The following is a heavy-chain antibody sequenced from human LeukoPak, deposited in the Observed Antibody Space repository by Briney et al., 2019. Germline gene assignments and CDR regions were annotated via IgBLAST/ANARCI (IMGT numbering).Heavy chain of an antibody. D-gene: IGHD2-21*02. Sequence: GGSLRLSCAASGFTFSSYGMHWVRQAPGKGLEWVAVISYDGSNKYYADSVKGRFTISRDNSKNTLYLQMNSLRAEDTAVYYCAKDLRHIVVVTAHFSAFDIWGQGTMVTVSS. CDR3: AKDLRHIVVVTAHFSAFDI. CDR1: GFTFSSYG. V-gene: IGHV3-30*18. J-gene: IGHJ3*02. CDR2: ISYDGSNK.